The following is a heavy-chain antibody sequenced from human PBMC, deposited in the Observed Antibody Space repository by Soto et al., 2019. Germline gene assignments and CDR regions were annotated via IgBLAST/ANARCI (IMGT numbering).Heavy chain of an antibody. Sequence: GASVKVSCKASGYTFTAYAMRWVRQAHGQRLEWMGWINAGNGDTDYSQKFHDRVTITMDTSARTAYMELSSLRSEDTAMYYCARSGDPGITVTGPFDSWGQGTLVTVSS. J-gene: IGHJ4*02. D-gene: IGHD6-19*01. CDR2: INAGNGDT. CDR3: ARSGDPGITVTGPFDS. CDR1: GYTFTAYA. V-gene: IGHV1-3*01.